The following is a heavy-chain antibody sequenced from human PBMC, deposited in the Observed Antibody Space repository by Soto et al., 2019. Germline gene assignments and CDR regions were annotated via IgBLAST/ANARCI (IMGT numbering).Heavy chain of an antibody. Sequence: PVGCLRLSCAASGFTFSAYYMSCIRQAPGKGLEWVSYISDSGSLTHYGDSVKGRFTISRDNAKASLYLQMDSLRAEDTAIYYCARALVLGVGALSQWGQGTLVTVSS. V-gene: IGHV3-11*01. CDR2: ISDSGSLT. D-gene: IGHD1-26*01. J-gene: IGHJ4*02. CDR3: ARALVLGVGALSQ. CDR1: GFTFSAYY.